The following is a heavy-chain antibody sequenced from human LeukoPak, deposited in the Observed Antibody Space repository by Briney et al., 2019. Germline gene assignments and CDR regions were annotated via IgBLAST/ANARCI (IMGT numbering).Heavy chain of an antibody. J-gene: IGHJ4*02. CDR2: MNPNSGNT. D-gene: IGHD3-22*01. Sequence: ASVKVSCKASGYAFSSHDINWVRQATGQGPEWMGWMNPNSGNTGYAQKFQGRVTMTRDTSTNTAYMELSSLRSDDTAIYYCARESSGQNSAYYYWGQGVLVTVSS. CDR3: ARESSGQNSAYYY. V-gene: IGHV1-8*01. CDR1: GYAFSSHD.